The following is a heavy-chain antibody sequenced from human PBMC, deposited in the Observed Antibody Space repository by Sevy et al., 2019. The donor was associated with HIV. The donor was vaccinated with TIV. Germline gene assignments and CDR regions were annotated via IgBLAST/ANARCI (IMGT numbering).Heavy chain of an antibody. CDR2: IKSKADCGTP. D-gene: IGHD1-26*01. CDR3: GYSEYGYYYDY. V-gene: IGHV3-15*01. J-gene: IGHJ4*02. CDR1: GFIFSNAW. Sequence: GGSLRLSCGASGFIFSNAWMSWVRQAPGKGLEWVGRIKSKADCGTPDYAAPVKGTFTISRDDSINTLYLQMNSLRTDDTAVYYCGYSEYGYYYDYWGQGTLVTVSS.